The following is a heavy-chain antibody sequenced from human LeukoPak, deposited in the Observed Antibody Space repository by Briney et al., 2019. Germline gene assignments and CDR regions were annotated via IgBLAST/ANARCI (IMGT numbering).Heavy chain of an antibody. CDR1: GYTFTDYY. CDR3: ARRTNRHDAFDI. Sequence: GASVKVSCEASGYTFTDYYIYWVRQAPGQGLEWVGWINPNSGGTNYAQKFQGRVTMTRDTSVSTAYMDLSRLRSDDTAIYYCARRTNRHDAFDIWGQGTMVTVSS. D-gene: IGHD1-14*01. CDR2: INPNSGGT. J-gene: IGHJ3*02. V-gene: IGHV1-2*02.